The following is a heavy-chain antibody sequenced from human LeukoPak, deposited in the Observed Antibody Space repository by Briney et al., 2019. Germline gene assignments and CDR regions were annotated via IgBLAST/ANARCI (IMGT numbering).Heavy chain of an antibody. CDR1: GFTFITYS. J-gene: IGHJ3*02. Sequence: KPGGSLRLSCAASGFTFITYSMNWVRQAPGKGLEWVSSISSSGTYVYYADSVKGRFTISRDNTKNSLSLQMNSLRADDAAVYYCARASSKQLAGYLPDGFDIWGQGTMVTVSS. V-gene: IGHV3-21*01. CDR2: ISSSGTYV. CDR3: ARASSKQLAGYLPDGFDI. D-gene: IGHD3-9*01.